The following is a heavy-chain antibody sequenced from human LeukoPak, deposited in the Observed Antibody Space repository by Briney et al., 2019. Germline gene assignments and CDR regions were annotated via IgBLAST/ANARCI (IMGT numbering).Heavy chain of an antibody. CDR3: AKSWYGSGYQVVDY. CDR2: VAFGSGKT. CDR1: GFTFSTTA. Sequence: SVKVSCKASGFTFSTTAMQWVRQARGQRLEWIGWVAFGSGKTKYAQKFQERVTITRDMSTSTAYMELSSLRPEDTAVYYCAKSWYGSGYQVVDYWGQGTLVTVSS. V-gene: IGHV1-58*02. J-gene: IGHJ4*02. D-gene: IGHD3-22*01.